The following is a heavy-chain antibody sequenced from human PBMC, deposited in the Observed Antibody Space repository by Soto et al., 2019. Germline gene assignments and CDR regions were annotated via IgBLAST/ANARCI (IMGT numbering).Heavy chain of an antibody. J-gene: IGHJ4*02. CDR2: IIPILGIA. V-gene: IGHV1-69*04. CDR1: GYTFTSYD. D-gene: IGHD2-2*03. Sequence: SVKVSCKASGYTFTSYDINWVRQATGQGLEWMGRIIPILGIANYAQKFQGRVTITADKSTSTAYMELSSLRAEDTAVYYCAKEGGYCSSTSCYGRVYYWGQGTLVTVSS. CDR3: AKEGGYCSSTSCYGRVYY.